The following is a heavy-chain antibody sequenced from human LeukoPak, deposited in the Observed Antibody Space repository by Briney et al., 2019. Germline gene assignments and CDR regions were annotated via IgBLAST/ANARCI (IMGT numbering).Heavy chain of an antibody. Sequence: SETLSLTCTVSGGSISSYYWSWIRQPPGKGLEWIGYIYYSGSTNYNPSLKSRVTISVDTSKNQFSLKPSSVTAADTAVYYCAREVAMAYFDYWGQGTLVTVSS. CDR3: AREVAMAYFDY. CDR2: IYYSGST. CDR1: GGSISSYY. D-gene: IGHD5-24*01. J-gene: IGHJ4*02. V-gene: IGHV4-59*01.